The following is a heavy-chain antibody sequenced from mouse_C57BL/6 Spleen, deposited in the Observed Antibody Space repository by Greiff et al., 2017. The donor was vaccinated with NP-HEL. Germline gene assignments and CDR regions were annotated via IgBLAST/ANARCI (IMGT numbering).Heavy chain of an antibody. CDR2: ISYDGSN. J-gene: IGHJ3*01. Sequence: EVKLLESGPGLVKPSQSLSLTCSVTGYSITSGYYWNWIRQFPGNKLEWMGYISYDGSNNYNPSLKNRISITRDTSKNQFFLKLNSVTTEDTATYYCARDSSYYSNSAWFAYWGQRTLVTVSA. CDR3: ARDSSYYSNSAWFAY. D-gene: IGHD2-5*01. V-gene: IGHV3-6*01. CDR1: GYSITSGYY.